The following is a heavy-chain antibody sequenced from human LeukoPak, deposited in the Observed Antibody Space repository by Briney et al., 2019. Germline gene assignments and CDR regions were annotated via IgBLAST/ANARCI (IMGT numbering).Heavy chain of an antibody. J-gene: IGHJ4*02. V-gene: IGHV3-48*01. CDR3: VRERIVGAPYFDY. CDR1: GFTLSTYS. Sequence: PGGSLRLSCAASGFTLSTYSMNWVRQAPGKGLQWVSYISNTGTTIYYADSVKGCFSISRDTVKNSLFLQMHSLRVEDTALYYCVRERIVGAPYFDYWGQGTLVTVSS. CDR2: ISNTGTTI. D-gene: IGHD1-26*01.